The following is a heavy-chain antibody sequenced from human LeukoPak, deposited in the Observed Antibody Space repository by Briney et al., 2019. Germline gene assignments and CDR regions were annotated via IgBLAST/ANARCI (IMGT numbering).Heavy chain of an antibody. CDR2: IYSGGST. CDR3: ARSISGWYYYFDY. J-gene: IGHJ4*02. V-gene: IGHV3-66*01. Sequence: GGSLRLSCAASGFALSDYYMSWIRQAPGKGLEWVSVIYSGGSTYYADSVKGRFTISRDNPKNTLYLQMNSLRAEDTAVYYCARSISGWYYYFDYWGQGTLVTVSS. CDR1: GFALSDYY. D-gene: IGHD6-19*01.